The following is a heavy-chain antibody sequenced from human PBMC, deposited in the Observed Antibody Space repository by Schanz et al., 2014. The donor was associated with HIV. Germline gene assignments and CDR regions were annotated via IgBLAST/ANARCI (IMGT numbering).Heavy chain of an antibody. V-gene: IGHV3-30*03. Sequence: VQLVESGGGLVKPGGSLRLSCAASGFTFNSYGMHWVRQAPGKGLEWVAVISYDGSRKHFADSVKGRFTISRDNSKNTLYLQMNNLRAEDTAVYGCARQGLRFSFWLDYWGQGTPVTVS. CDR3: ARQGLRFSFWLDY. CDR2: ISYDGSRK. J-gene: IGHJ4*02. CDR1: GFTFNSYG. D-gene: IGHD4-17*01.